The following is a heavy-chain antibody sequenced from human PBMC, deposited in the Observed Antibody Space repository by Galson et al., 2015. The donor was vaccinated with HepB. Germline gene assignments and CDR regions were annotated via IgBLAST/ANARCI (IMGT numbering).Heavy chain of an antibody. V-gene: IGHV3-30*18. CDR3: AKGDQYDKSGDHYNYAMDV. CDR1: GFTFSSFG. Sequence: SLRLSCAVSGFTFSSFGMHWVRQAPGKGLEWVSVISYDGRKKYYPDSVKGRFTISRNNSQNTLYLQMSSLGADDTAVYYCAKGDQYDKSGDHYNYAMDVWGQGTTVTVSS. J-gene: IGHJ6*02. D-gene: IGHD3-22*01. CDR2: ISYDGRKK.